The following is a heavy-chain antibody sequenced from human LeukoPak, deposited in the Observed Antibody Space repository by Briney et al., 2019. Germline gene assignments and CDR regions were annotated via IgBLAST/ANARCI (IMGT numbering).Heavy chain of an antibody. D-gene: IGHD4-11*01. CDR1: GFTVSSNY. CDR2: IYSGGST. J-gene: IGHJ4*02. Sequence: GGSLRLSCAASGFTVSSNYMSWVRQAPGKGLEWVSVIYSGGSTYYADSVKGRFTISRDNSKNTLYLQMNSLRAEDTAVYYCARVREYSNYGGGYFDYWGQGTLVTVSS. CDR3: ARVREYSNYGGGYFDY. V-gene: IGHV3-53*01.